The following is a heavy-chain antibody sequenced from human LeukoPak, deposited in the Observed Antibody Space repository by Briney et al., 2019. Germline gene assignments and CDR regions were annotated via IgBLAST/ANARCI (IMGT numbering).Heavy chain of an antibody. CDR1: GFRFDDYA. D-gene: IGHD1-26*01. J-gene: IGHJ4*02. V-gene: IGHV3-9*01. Sequence: PGRSLRLSCAASGFRFDDYAMHWVRQAPGKGLEWVSGIYWNSANIDYAESVKGRFTISRDNAKNSLYLQMNSLRPEDTAIYFCVKEIKKWQGAIDNWGQGTLVTVSS. CDR3: VKEIKKWQGAIDN. CDR2: IYWNSANI.